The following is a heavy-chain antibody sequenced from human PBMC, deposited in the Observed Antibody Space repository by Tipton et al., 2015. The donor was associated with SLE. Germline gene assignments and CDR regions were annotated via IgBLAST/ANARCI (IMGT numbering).Heavy chain of an antibody. CDR2: IYDSGST. D-gene: IGHD4-17*01. CDR3: ARHAGDYAYFDS. Sequence: TLSLTCTVSGDSISGHYRSWIRQPPGKGLEWIGYIYDSGSTNYNPSLKSRVTISEDTSKQQFSLKLTSLTAADTAVYYCARHAGDYAYFDSWGQGILVTVSS. CDR1: GDSISGHY. V-gene: IGHV4-59*08. J-gene: IGHJ4*02.